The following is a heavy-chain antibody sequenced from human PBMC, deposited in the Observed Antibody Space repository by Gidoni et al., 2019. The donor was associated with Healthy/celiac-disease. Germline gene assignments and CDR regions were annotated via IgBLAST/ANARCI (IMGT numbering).Heavy chain of an antibody. Sequence: LSLTCTVSGGSISSSSYYWGWIRQPPGKGLEWIGSIYYSGSTYYNPSLKSRVTISVDTSKNQFSLKLRSVTAADTAVYYCASIRFLEWLPDYWGQGTLVTVSS. CDR3: ASIRFLEWLPDY. D-gene: IGHD3-3*01. CDR1: GGSISSSSYY. V-gene: IGHV4-39*01. CDR2: IYYSGST. J-gene: IGHJ4*02.